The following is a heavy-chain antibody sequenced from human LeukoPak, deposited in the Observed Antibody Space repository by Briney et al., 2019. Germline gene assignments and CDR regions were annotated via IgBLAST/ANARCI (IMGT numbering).Heavy chain of an antibody. J-gene: IGHJ4*02. CDR3: ARDFDPSTVTTSLPFDY. Sequence: APVKVSCKASGYTFTSYGISWVRQAPGQGLEWMGWISAYNGNTNYAQKLQGRVTMTTDTSTSTAYMELRSLRSDDTAVYYCARDFDPSTVTTSLPFDYWGQGTLVTVSS. CDR2: ISAYNGNT. V-gene: IGHV1-18*01. D-gene: IGHD4-17*01. CDR1: GYTFTSYG.